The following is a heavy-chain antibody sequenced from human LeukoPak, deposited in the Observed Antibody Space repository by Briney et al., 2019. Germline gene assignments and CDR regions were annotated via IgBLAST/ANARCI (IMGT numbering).Heavy chain of an antibody. CDR1: GYSFTSYW. V-gene: IGHV5-51*01. CDR2: IYPGDSDT. CDR3: AGREGFADSRNWFDP. Sequence: GESLKISCEASGYSFTSYWIGWVRQMPGKGLEWMGIIYPGDSDTRYSPSFQGQVTISVDKSIYTAYLQWNSLKASDTAMYYCAGREGFADSRNWFDPWGQGTLVTVSS. J-gene: IGHJ5*02. D-gene: IGHD3-16*01.